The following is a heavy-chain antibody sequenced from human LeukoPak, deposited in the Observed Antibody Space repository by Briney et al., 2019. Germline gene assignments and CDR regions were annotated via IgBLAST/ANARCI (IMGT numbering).Heavy chain of an antibody. CDR2: IYYSGST. Sequence: SETLSLTCTFSGGSISSYYWSWIRRPPGKGLEWIGNIYYSGSTYYNPSLKSRVTISVDTSKNQFSLKLTSVTAADTALYYCARERRDGYNYVDYWGQGTLVTVSS. J-gene: IGHJ4*02. CDR1: GGSISSYY. CDR3: ARERRDGYNYVDY. D-gene: IGHD5-24*01. V-gene: IGHV4-59*01.